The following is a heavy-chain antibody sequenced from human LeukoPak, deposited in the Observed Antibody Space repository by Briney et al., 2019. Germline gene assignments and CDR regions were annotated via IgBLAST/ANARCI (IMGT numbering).Heavy chain of an antibody. V-gene: IGHV3-30*02. Sequence: GGSLRLSCAASGFTFSSYGIHWVRQAPGKGLEWVAFIRYDGSNKYYADSVKGRFTTSRDNSNNTLYLQMNSLRAEDTAVYYCAKDPSDYTQHLGYYYMDVWGKGTTVTVSS. CDR2: IRYDGSNK. CDR3: AKDPSDYTQHLGYYYMDV. CDR1: GFTFSSYG. J-gene: IGHJ6*03. D-gene: IGHD4-11*01.